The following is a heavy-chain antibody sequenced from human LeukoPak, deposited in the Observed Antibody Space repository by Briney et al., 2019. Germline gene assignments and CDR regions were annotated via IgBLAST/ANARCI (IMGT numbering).Heavy chain of an antibody. CDR2: FDPEDGET. CDR1: GYTLTELS. D-gene: IGHD6-6*01. J-gene: IGHJ5*02. Sequence: ASVKVSCKVSGYTLTELSMHWVRQAPGKGLEWMGGFDPEDGETIYAQKFQGRVTMTEDTSTSTAYMELRSLRSDDTAVYYCARVVPARRVALDPWGQGTLVTVSS. CDR3: ARVVPARRVALDP. V-gene: IGHV1-24*01.